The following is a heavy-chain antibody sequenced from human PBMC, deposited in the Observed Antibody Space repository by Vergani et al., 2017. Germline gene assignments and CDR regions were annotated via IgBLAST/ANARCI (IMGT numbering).Heavy chain of an antibody. V-gene: IGHV3-23*01. CDR1: GFTFSSYA. D-gene: IGHD3-10*01. Sequence: EVQLLESGGGLVQPGGSLRLSCAASGFTFSSYAMSWVRQAPGKGLEWVSAISGSGGSTYYADSVKGRFTISRDNSKNTLYLQMNSLRAEDTAVYYCAREAYYGGSGSYYKWEGYFDYWGQGTLVTVSS. CDR2: ISGSGGST. J-gene: IGHJ4*02. CDR3: AREAYYGGSGSYYKWEGYFDY.